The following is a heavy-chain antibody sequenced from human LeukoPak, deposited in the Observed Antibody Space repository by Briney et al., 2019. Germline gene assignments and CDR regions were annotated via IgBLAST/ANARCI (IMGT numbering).Heavy chain of an antibody. Sequence: SETLSLTCAVYGGSFSGYYWSWIRQPPGKGLEWIGEINHSGSTNYNPSLKSRVTISVDTSKNQFSLKLSSVTAADTAVYYCARGLVPFGELLVWGQGTLVTVSS. CDR1: GGSFSGYY. CDR2: INHSGST. V-gene: IGHV4-34*01. CDR3: ARGLVPFGELLV. J-gene: IGHJ4*02. D-gene: IGHD3-10*01.